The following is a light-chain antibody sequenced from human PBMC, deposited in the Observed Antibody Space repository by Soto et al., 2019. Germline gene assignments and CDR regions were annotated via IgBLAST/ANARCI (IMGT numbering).Light chain of an antibody. J-gene: IGKJ1*01. V-gene: IGKV1-33*01. Sequence: DIQMTQSPSSLSASVGDSVTITCQASQDISNYLNWYQQKPGKAPKXLIYDASNLETGVPSRFSGSGSGTDFTFTISSLQPEDSATYDCQQYDNLLWTFGQGTKVDIK. CDR1: QDISNY. CDR3: QQYDNLLWT. CDR2: DAS.